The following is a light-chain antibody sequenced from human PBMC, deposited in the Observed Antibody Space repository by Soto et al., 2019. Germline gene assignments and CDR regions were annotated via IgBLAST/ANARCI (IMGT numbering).Light chain of an antibody. CDR2: EVT. J-gene: IGLJ3*02. V-gene: IGLV2-14*03. CDR3: CSHSSSITWM. Sequence: QSALTQTASVSGSPGQSITISCTGTSSDVGGYNFVSWYQQHPGKAPKLIIHEVTNRPSGVSNRFSGSKSGNTASLTISGLQAEDEAVYYCCSHSSSITWMLGGGTKLTVL. CDR1: SSDVGGYNF.